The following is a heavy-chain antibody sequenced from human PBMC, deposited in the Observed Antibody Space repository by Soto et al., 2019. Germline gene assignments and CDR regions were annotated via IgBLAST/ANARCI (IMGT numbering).Heavy chain of an antibody. D-gene: IGHD2-21*02. V-gene: IGHV1-2*04. J-gene: IGHJ6*02. CDR3: ARDMTAINDYYYGMDV. CDR2: INPNSGGT. CDR1: GYTFTGYD. Sequence: ASVKVSCKASGYTFTGYDMHWVRQAPGQGLEWMGWINPNSGGTNYAQKFQGWVTMTRDTSISTAYMELSRLRSDDTAVYYCARDMTAINDYYYGMDVWGQGTTVTVSS.